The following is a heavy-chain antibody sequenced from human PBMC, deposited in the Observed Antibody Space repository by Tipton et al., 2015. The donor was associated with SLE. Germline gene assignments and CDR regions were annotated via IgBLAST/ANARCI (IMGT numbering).Heavy chain of an antibody. CDR3: ARYYSTYIDS. V-gene: IGHV4-4*07. Sequence: GLVKPSETLSLTCTVSGGSISGYYWSWIRQPPGKGLEWIGRIYASGSTNYNPSLRSRAAMSVDTSKNQFSLNLSSVTAADTAVYYCARYYSTYIDSWGRGTLVAVSS. CDR1: GGSISGYY. CDR2: IYASGST. J-gene: IGHJ4*02. D-gene: IGHD4-11*01.